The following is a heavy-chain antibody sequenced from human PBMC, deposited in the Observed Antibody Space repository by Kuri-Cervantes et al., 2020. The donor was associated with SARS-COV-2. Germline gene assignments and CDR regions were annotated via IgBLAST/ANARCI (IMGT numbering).Heavy chain of an antibody. J-gene: IGHJ4*02. CDR2: INPNSGGT. CDR1: GYTFTDYY. D-gene: IGHD3-3*01. V-gene: IGHV1-2*04. Sequence: ASVKVSCKASGYTFTDYYINWARQAPGQGLEWMGWINPNSGGTNYAQRYQGWVTMTRDTSTRTAYMELSRLTSDDTAVYFCARGGKHHHILRFLESVHFDSWGQGTLVTVSS. CDR3: ARGGKHHHILRFLESVHFDS.